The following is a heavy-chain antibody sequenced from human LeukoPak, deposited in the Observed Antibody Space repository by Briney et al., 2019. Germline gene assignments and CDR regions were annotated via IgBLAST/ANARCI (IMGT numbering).Heavy chain of an antibody. V-gene: IGHV4-4*07. CDR2: IHDNGDS. Sequence: SETLSLTCTVSGGPISGYFWSWLRQPAGKGLEGIGRIHDNGDSNQNPSLKSRITMALDTSTNQVSLKLTSVTAADTDVYYCARAPSGCGGTCPSDHWGPGTLVTVSS. CDR3: ARAPSGCGGTCPSDH. J-gene: IGHJ5*02. D-gene: IGHD2-15*01. CDR1: GGPISGYF.